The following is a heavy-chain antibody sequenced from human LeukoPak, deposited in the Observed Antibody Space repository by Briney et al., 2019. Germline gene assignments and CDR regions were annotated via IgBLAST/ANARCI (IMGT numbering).Heavy chain of an antibody. CDR2: IWYDGSNK. CDR1: GFTFSSYG. J-gene: IGHJ4*02. V-gene: IGHV3-33*01. CDR3: AGGYYDSSVADY. Sequence: SGGSLRLSCAASGFTFSSYGMHWVRQAPGKGLEWVAVIWYDGSNKYYADSVKGRFTISRDNSKNTLYLQMNSLRAEDAAVYYCAGGYYDSSVADYWGQGTLVTVSS. D-gene: IGHD3-22*01.